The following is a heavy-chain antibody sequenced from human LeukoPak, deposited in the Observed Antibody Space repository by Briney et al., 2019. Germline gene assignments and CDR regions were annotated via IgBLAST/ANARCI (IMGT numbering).Heavy chain of an antibody. CDR2: ISSSSSTI. J-gene: IGHJ3*02. V-gene: IGHV3-48*04. D-gene: IGHD2-15*01. CDR1: GFTFSSYS. Sequence: GGSLRLSCAASGFTFSSYSMNWVRQAPGKGLEWVSYISSSSSTIYYADSVKGRFTISRDNAKNSLYLQMNSLRAEDTAVYYCASDSGGEREWADAFDIWGQGTMVTVSS. CDR3: ASDSGGEREWADAFDI.